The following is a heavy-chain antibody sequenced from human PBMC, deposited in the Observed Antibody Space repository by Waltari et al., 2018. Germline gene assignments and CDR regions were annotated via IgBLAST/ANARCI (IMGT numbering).Heavy chain of an antibody. Sequence: QVQLVQSGAEVKKPGASVKVSCKASGYTFTGYYMHWVRQAPGQGLEWMERINPDSGGTNYAQNFKGRVTMTRDTSISTAYMELSRLRSDDTAVYYCARGEGELLAYWGQGTLVTVSS. CDR3: ARGEGELLAY. J-gene: IGHJ4*02. CDR1: GYTFTGYY. V-gene: IGHV1-2*06. CDR2: INPDSGGT. D-gene: IGHD1-26*01.